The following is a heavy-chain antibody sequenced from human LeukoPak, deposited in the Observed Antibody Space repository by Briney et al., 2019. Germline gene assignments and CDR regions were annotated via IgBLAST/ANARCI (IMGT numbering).Heavy chain of an antibody. J-gene: IGHJ4*02. D-gene: IGHD6-6*01. V-gene: IGHV4-59*12. Sequence: SSETLSLTCTVSGGSISSYYWSWIRQPPGKGLEWIGYIYYSGSTNYNPSLKSRVTISVDTSENQFSLHLNSVTPEDTAVYYCARESGSYSSSYRFDSWGQGTLVTVSS. CDR1: GGSISSYY. CDR3: ARESGSYSSSYRFDS. CDR2: IYYSGST.